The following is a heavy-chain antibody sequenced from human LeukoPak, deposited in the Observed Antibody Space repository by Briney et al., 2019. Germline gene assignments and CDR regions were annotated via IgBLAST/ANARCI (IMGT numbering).Heavy chain of an antibody. CDR1: GFTFSSHW. D-gene: IGHD3-10*01. CDR3: ARDKSAGADTGSSFYY. CDR2: ISTDGSRP. Sequence: PGGSLRLSCAASGFTFSSHWMHWVRQAPGKGLVWVSGISTDGSRPRYADSVNGRFTFSRDNAKNSLYLQMDSLRAEDTAVYYCARDKSAGADTGSSFYYWGQGALVTVSS. V-gene: IGHV3-74*01. J-gene: IGHJ4*02.